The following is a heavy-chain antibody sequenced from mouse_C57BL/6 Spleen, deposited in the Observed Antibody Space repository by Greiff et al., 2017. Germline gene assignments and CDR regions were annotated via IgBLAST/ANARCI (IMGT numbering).Heavy chain of an antibody. D-gene: IGHD2-4*01. CDR1: GFTFSSYT. CDR3: ARHDYDWFAY. CDR2: ISGGGGNT. Sequence: EVKLMESGGGLVKPGGSLKLSCAASGFTFSSYTMSWVRQTPEKRLEWVATISGGGGNTYYPDSVKGRFTISRDNAKNTLYLQMSSLRSEDTALYYCARHDYDWFAYWGQGTLVTVSA. J-gene: IGHJ3*01. V-gene: IGHV5-9*01.